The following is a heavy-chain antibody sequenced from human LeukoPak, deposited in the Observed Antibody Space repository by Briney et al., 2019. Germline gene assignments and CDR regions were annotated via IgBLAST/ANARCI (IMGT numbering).Heavy chain of an antibody. Sequence: PGGSLRLSCSASAFTFSSYAMHWVRQAPGKGLEYVSAISSNGGSTYYADSVKGRFTISRDNSKNTLYLQMSSLRAEDAAVYYCVKFSFYSGYDSRPFDYWGQGTLVTVSS. D-gene: IGHD5-12*01. CDR2: ISSNGGST. CDR3: VKFSFYSGYDSRPFDY. V-gene: IGHV3-64D*06. J-gene: IGHJ4*02. CDR1: AFTFSSYA.